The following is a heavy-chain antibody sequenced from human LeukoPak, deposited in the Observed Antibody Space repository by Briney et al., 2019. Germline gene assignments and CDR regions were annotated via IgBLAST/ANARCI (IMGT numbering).Heavy chain of an antibody. CDR1: GFTFSSYA. Sequence: GGSLRLSCAASGFTFSSYAIHWVRQAPGKGLEWVANIKQDGSEKYYVDPVKGRFTISRDNAKNSLYLQMNSLRAEDTAVYYCARLSSSSGPVGYWGQGTLVTVSS. CDR3: ARLSSSSGPVGY. D-gene: IGHD6-6*01. J-gene: IGHJ4*02. CDR2: IKQDGSEK. V-gene: IGHV3-7*03.